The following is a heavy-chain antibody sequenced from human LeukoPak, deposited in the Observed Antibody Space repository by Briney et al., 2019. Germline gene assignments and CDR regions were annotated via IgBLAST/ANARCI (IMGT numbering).Heavy chain of an antibody. CDR2: IRYDGSNK. V-gene: IGHV3-30*02. Sequence: GGSLRLSCTASGFTFSTYGMHWVRQAPGKGLEWVAFIRYDGSNKYYADSVKGRFTISRDNSKNTLYLQMNSLRAEDTAVYYCARVASTVVVPAAMGGIDYWGQGTLVTVSS. CDR3: ARVASTVVVPAAMGGIDY. J-gene: IGHJ4*02. CDR1: GFTFSTYG. D-gene: IGHD2-2*01.